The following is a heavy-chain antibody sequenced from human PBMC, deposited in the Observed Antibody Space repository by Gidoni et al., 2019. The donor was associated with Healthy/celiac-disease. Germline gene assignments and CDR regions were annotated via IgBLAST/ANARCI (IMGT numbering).Heavy chain of an antibody. Sequence: EVQLVESGGGLVQPGGSLRLSCAASGFTVSSNYMSWVRQALGKGLGWFSVIYSGGSTYYADSVKGRFTISRDNSKNTLYLQMNSLRAEDTAVYYCARSPFSPGSYWGQGTLVTVSS. J-gene: IGHJ4*02. V-gene: IGHV3-66*01. CDR1: GFTVSSNY. D-gene: IGHD3-16*01. CDR2: IYSGGST. CDR3: ARSPFSPGSY.